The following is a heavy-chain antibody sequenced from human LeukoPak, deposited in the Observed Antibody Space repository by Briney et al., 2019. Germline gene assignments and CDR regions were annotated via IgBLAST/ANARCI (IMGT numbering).Heavy chain of an antibody. D-gene: IGHD3-10*01. J-gene: IGHJ4*02. CDR3: ARGGAMVRGVSPLDY. CDR2: ISSSGSYI. V-gene: IGHV3-21*01. CDR1: GSTFSSYI. Sequence: PGGSLRLSCAASGSTFSSYIMNWVRQAPGKGLEWVSSISSSGSYIYYADSVKGRFTISRDNAKNSLYLQMNSLRAEDTAVYYCARGGAMVRGVSPLDYWGQGTLVTVSS.